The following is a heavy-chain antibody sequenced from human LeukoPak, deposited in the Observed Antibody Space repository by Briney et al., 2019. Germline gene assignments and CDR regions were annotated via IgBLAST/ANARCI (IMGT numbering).Heavy chain of an antibody. Sequence: PSETLSLTCSIFGDSFNEYYWNWVRQPPGKGLQWIGYIYHNGNSNYNPSLKGRLTISVDTSKNQFSLKLTSVTAADTAVYYCARDGGLQSHFDYWGQGALVTVSS. V-gene: IGHV4-59*01. J-gene: IGHJ4*02. CDR2: IYHNGNS. CDR1: GDSFNEYY. D-gene: IGHD5-24*01. CDR3: ARDGGLQSHFDY.